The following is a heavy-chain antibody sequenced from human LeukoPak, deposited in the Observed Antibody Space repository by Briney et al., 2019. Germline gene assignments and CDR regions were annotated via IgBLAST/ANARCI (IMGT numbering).Heavy chain of an antibody. CDR2: ISYDGSDK. J-gene: IGHJ4*02. CDR3: AKILHCSVNNCYSGALDY. CDR1: GFTFSSYA. Sequence: GRSLRLSCAASGFTFSSYAMHWVRQAPGKGLEWVAVISYDGSDKHYADSVKGRFTISRDNSKNTLYLQMNSLRAEDTAVYYCAKILHCSVNNCYSGALDYWGQGTLVTVSA. V-gene: IGHV3-30-3*02. D-gene: IGHD2-15*01.